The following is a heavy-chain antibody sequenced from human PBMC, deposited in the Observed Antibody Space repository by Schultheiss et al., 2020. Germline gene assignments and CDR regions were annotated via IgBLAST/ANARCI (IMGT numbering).Heavy chain of an antibody. CDR2: MNPNSGNT. D-gene: IGHD3-10*01. CDR3: ATSHYGSGSFHDY. Sequence: GESLKISCKTSGYTFTSYDINWVRQGTGQGLEWMGWMNPNSGNTGYAQKFKGRVSMTRKTPISTAYMELSSLRSDDTSVYYCATSHYGSGSFHDYWGQGTLVTVSS. V-gene: IGHV1-8*01. CDR1: GYTFTSYD. J-gene: IGHJ4*02.